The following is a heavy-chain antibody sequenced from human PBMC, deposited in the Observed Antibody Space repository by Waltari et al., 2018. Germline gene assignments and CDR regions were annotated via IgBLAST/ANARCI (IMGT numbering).Heavy chain of an antibody. CDR2: SIPIFGTA. CDR3: ARVKPDCSSTSCYVDAFDI. CDR1: GGTFSSYA. Sequence: QVQLVQSGAEVKKPGSSVKVSCKASGGTFSSYAISWVRQAPGQGLEWMGGSIPIFGTANYAQKFQGRVTITADESTSTAYMELSSLRSEDTAVYYCARVKPDCSSTSCYVDAFDIWGQGTMVTVSS. D-gene: IGHD2-2*01. J-gene: IGHJ3*02. V-gene: IGHV1-69*12.